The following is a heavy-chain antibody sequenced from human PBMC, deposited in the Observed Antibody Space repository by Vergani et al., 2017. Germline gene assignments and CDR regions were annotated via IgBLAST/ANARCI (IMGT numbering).Heavy chain of an antibody. CDR1: GDSISRSHYY. CDR2: ISSSGSP. D-gene: IGHD5-18*01. CDR3: ARPVWPSAIAYGYHV. Sequence: QLQLQESGPGLVKPSETLSLSCRVSGDSISRSHYYWGFIRQPPGKCLEWIGSISSSGSPSYNPTLKSRLAFSVDTSKNLFSLRLKSVTATDTGLYYCARPVWPSAIAYGYHVWVQGTMVTVS. V-gene: IGHV4-39*02. J-gene: IGHJ3*01.